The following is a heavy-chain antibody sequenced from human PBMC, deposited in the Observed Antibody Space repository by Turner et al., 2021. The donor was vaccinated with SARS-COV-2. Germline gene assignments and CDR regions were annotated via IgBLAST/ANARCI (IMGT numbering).Heavy chain of an antibody. CDR1: GFSFSTFE. D-gene: IGHD3-9*01. Sequence: EVQLVESGGGLVQPGGSLRLSCSASGFSFSTFEMNWVRQAPGKGLEWLSYINNGGSTIHYADSVKGRFTVSRDNAKNSLYLQLNSLKAEDTAVYYCAREYYGLLAGYYLDSWGQGTLVTVS. J-gene: IGHJ4*02. V-gene: IGHV3-48*03. CDR3: AREYYGLLAGYYLDS. CDR2: INNGGSTI.